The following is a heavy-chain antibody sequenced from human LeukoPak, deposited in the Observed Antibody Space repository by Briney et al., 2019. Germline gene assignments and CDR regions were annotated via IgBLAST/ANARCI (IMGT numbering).Heavy chain of an antibody. CDR1: GGSLSRSSFY. Sequence: SETLSPTRTGSGGSLSRSSFYLGWVRQPPRKGPGGVWGIYYSGSTYYNPSLKSRVTISVDTSKNQFSLKLSSVTAADTAVYYCAKGGSGISRPYAFDIWGQGTMVTVSS. J-gene: IGHJ3*02. D-gene: IGHD1-26*01. CDR2: IYYSGST. CDR3: AKGGSGISRPYAFDI. V-gene: IGHV4-39*01.